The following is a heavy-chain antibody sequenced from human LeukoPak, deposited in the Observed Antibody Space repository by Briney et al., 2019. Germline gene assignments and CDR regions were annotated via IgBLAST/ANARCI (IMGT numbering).Heavy chain of an antibody. D-gene: IGHD6-13*01. J-gene: IGHJ2*01. CDR1: GFTFSSYA. CDR2: ISYDGSNK. V-gene: IGHV3-30-3*01. CDR3: ASTNIAAAFWYFDL. Sequence: GGSLRLSCAASGFTFSSYAMHWVRQAPGKGLEWVAVISYDGSNKYYADSVKGRFTISRDNSKNTLYLQMNSLRAEDTAVYYCASTNIAAAFWYFDLWAVAPWSLSPQ.